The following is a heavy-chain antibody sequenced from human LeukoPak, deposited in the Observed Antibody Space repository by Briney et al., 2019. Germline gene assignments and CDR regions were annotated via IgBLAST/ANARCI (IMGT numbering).Heavy chain of an antibody. D-gene: IGHD3-10*01. CDR1: GYTLTELS. Sequence: ASVKVSCRVSGYTLTELSMHWVRQAPGKGLEWMGGFDPEDGETSYAQKFQGRVTMTRDTSTSTVYMELSSLRSEDTAVYYCAREGWFGSGRFDPWGQGTLVTVSS. J-gene: IGHJ5*02. CDR3: AREGWFGSGRFDP. CDR2: FDPEDGET. V-gene: IGHV1-24*01.